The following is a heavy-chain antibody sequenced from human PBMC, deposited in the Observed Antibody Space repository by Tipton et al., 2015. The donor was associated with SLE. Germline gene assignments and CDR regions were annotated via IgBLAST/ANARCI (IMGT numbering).Heavy chain of an antibody. J-gene: IGHJ4*02. D-gene: IGHD6-13*01. CDR3: TKPSSWYWDCFDY. CDR1: GFSFSAYA. CDR2: IRSKTHNYAT. Sequence: SLRLSCAASGFSFSAYAMYWVRQAPGKGLEWLGHIRSKTHNYATAYGASVKGRFTISRDDSENTAYLQMNSLKTEDTAVYYCTKPSSWYWDCFDYWGQGTLVTVSS. V-gene: IGHV3-73*01.